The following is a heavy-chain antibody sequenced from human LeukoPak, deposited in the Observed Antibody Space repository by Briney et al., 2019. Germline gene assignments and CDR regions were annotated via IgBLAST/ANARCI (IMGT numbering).Heavy chain of an antibody. CDR2: IYYSGST. J-gene: IGHJ4*02. Sequence: PSETLSLTCTVSGGSISSGGYYWSWIRQHPGKGLEWIGYIYYSGSTYYNPSLKSRVTISVDTSKNQFSLKLSSVTAADTAVYYCARGGDYYASSFPPFDYRGQGTLVTVSS. CDR1: GGSISSGGYY. CDR3: ARGGDYYASSFPPFDY. V-gene: IGHV4-31*03. D-gene: IGHD3-22*01.